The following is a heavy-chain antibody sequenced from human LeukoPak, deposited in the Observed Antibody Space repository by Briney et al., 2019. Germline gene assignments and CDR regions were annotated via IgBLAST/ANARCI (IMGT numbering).Heavy chain of an antibody. CDR1: GFTFSTYS. D-gene: IGHD6-13*01. CDR2: ISSSSNYI. Sequence: GGSLRLSCAASGFTFSTYSMNWVRQAPGKGLEWVSSISSSSNYIYYADSVKGRFTISRDNAKNSLYLQMNSLRAEDTAVYYCARDLRPYSSSWYLFDPWGQGTLVTVSS. V-gene: IGHV3-21*01. CDR3: ARDLRPYSSSWYLFDP. J-gene: IGHJ5*02.